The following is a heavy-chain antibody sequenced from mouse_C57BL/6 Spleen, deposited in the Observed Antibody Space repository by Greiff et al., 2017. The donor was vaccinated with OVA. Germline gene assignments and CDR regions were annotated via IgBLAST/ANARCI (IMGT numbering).Heavy chain of an antibody. J-gene: IGHJ2*01. CDR2: IYPGSGNT. V-gene: IGHV1-76*01. Sequence: QVQLKESGAELVRPGASVKLSCKASGYTFTDYYINWVKQRPGQGLEWIARIYPGSGNTYYNEKFKGKATLTEEKSSSTAYMQLSSLTSEDSAVYFCARSHNWDVTGSFDYWGQGTTLTVSS. D-gene: IGHD4-1*01. CDR1: GYTFTDYY. CDR3: ARSHNWDVTGSFDY.